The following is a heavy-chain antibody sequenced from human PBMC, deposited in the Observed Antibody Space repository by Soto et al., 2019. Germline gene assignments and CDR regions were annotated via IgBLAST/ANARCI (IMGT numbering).Heavy chain of an antibody. D-gene: IGHD6-6*01. CDR3: ARDQEYSNSGLSWFDL. CDR2: ISAYNGDT. J-gene: IGHJ5*02. Sequence: VQLVQSGAEVKKPGASVKVSCKASGYTFTSYGITWVRQAPGQDLEWMGWISAYNGDTNYAQRLQGRVTRTKDTSTSTVYMELMSLTSDDTAVYYCARDQEYSNSGLSWFDLWCQGTLVNVSS. V-gene: IGHV1-18*04. CDR1: GYTFTSYG.